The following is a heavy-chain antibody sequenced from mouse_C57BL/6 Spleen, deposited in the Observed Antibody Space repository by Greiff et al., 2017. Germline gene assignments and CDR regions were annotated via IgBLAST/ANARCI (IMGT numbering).Heavy chain of an antibody. J-gene: IGHJ4*01. CDR2: IDPSDSYT. D-gene: IGHD1-1*01. CDR3: ARKSGSSYGYYAMDY. CDR1: GYTFTSYW. V-gene: IGHV1-50*01. Sequence: QVQLKQPGAELVKPGASVKLSCKASGYTFTSYWMQWVKQRPGQGLEWIGEIDPSDSYTNYNQKFKGKATLTVDTSSSTAYMQLSSLTSEDSAVXYCARKSGSSYGYYAMDYWGQGTSVTVSS.